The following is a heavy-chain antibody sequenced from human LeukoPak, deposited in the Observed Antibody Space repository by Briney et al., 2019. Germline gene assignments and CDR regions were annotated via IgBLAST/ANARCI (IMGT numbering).Heavy chain of an antibody. V-gene: IGHV3-30*01. D-gene: IGHD1-20*01. CDR2: ISYDGSNK. J-gene: IGHJ5*02. Sequence: GRSLRLSCAASGFTFSSYAMHWVRQAPGKGLEWVAVISYDGSNKYYADSVKGRFTISRDNSKNTLNLQMNSLRAEDTAVYYCARDSRRNWTPRGVFDPWGQGTLVTVSS. CDR3: ARDSRRNWTPRGVFDP. CDR1: GFTFSSYA.